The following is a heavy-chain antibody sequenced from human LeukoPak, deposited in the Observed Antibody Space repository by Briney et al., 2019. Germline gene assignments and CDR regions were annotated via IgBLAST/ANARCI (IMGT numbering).Heavy chain of an antibody. Sequence: SGPTLVKPTQTLTLTCTFSGFSLSTSGVGVGWIRQPPGKALEWLALIYWNDDKRYSPSLKSRLTITEDTSKNQVVLTMTNMDPVDTATYYCAHSRYYDFWSGAIYYFDYWGQGTLVTVSS. D-gene: IGHD3-3*01. V-gene: IGHV2-5*01. CDR3: AHSRYYDFWSGAIYYFDY. CDR1: GFSLSTSGVG. J-gene: IGHJ4*02. CDR2: IYWNDDK.